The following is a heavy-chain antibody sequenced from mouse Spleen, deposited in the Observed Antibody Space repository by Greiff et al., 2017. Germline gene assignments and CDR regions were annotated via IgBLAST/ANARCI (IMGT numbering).Heavy chain of an antibody. CDR1: GYTFTSYG. J-gene: IGHJ4*01. CDR3: ARGDSYYSYGPYYYAMDY. CDR2: IYPRSGNT. D-gene: IGHD2-12*01. V-gene: IGHV1-81*01. Sequence: QVQLKESGAELARPGASVKLSCKASGYTFTSYGISWVKQRTGQGLEWIGEIYPRSGNTYYNEKFKGKATLTADKSSSTAYMELRSLTSEDSAVYFCARGDSYYSYGPYYYAMDYWGQGTSVTVSS.